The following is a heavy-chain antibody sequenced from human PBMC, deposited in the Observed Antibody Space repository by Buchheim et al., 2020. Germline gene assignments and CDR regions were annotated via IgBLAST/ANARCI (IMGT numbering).Heavy chain of an antibody. CDR2: IYHSGST. D-gene: IGHD1-14*01. CDR1: GGSISSGGYS. J-gene: IGHJ3*02. CDR3: ANTAPWTGAFDI. V-gene: IGHV4-30-2*01. Sequence: QLQLQESGSGLVKPPQTLSLTCAVSGGSISSGGYSWSWIRQPPGKGLEWIGYIYHSGSTYYNPSLKSRVTISVDRYKNQSSLKRSSVTAADTAVYYCANTAPWTGAFDIWGQGT.